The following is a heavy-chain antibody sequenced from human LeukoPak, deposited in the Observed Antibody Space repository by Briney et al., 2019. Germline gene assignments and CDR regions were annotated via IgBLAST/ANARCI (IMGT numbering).Heavy chain of an antibody. CDR3: ARIRDGYNDAYDI. CDR2: INPGGDNT. J-gene: IGHJ4*02. V-gene: IGHV1-46*01. Sequence: ASVKVSCKASGYTFTSYYMHWVRQAPGQGLEWMGLINPGGDNTNYAQNFQGRVTMTRDTSTSTVYMELSSLRSEDTAIYYCARIRDGYNDAYDIWGQGTLVTVSS. D-gene: IGHD5-24*01. CDR1: GYTFTSYY.